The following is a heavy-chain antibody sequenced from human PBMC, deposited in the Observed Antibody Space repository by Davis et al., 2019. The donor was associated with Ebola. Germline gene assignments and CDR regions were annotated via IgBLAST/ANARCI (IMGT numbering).Heavy chain of an antibody. CDR1: GGSFSAYY. J-gene: IGHJ4*02. Sequence: MPSETLSLTCAVYGGSFSAYYYNWIRQSPGKGLEWIGEINHSGRTAYDPSLKSRVTISVDTSKSQVSLKLTSVTAADTAVYYCARGLAGRRMGDWGQGTLVTVSS. V-gene: IGHV4-34*01. D-gene: IGHD3-16*01. CDR3: ARGLAGRRMGD. CDR2: INHSGRT.